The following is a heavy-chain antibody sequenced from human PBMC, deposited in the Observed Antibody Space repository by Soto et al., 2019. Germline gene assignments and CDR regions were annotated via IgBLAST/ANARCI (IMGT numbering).Heavy chain of an antibody. CDR3: ARQSTGYSVEVDY. CDR2: IFYSGTT. D-gene: IGHD6-13*01. V-gene: IGHV4-31*03. CDR1: GDSISSGGYF. J-gene: IGHJ4*02. Sequence: PSETLSLTCTVSGDSISSGGYFWNWIRHHPGKGLEWIGYIFYSGTTFYNPSLKSRLSISVDTSNNQFTLKLTSVTAADTAVYYCARQSTGYSVEVDYWGQGTLVTVSS.